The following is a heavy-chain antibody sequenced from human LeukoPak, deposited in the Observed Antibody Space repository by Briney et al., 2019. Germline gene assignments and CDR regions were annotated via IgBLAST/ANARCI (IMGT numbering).Heavy chain of an antibody. CDR2: ISRNGDNK. Sequence: GGSLRLSCAASGFTFSNYAMHWVRQAPGKGLEYVSAISRNGDNKYYASSVKGRFTISRDNSKNTLYLQMNSLRAEDTAVYYCARDPDYYGSGSYVATFDYWGQGTLVTVSS. CDR1: GFTFSNYA. CDR3: ARDPDYYGSGSYVATFDY. J-gene: IGHJ4*02. D-gene: IGHD3-10*01. V-gene: IGHV3-64*01.